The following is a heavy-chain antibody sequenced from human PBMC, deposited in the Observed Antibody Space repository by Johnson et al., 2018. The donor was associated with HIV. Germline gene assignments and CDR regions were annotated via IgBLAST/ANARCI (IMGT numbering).Heavy chain of an antibody. V-gene: IGHV3-30*02. CDR1: GFTFSSYG. CDR2: IRSDGSNK. D-gene: IGHD3-16*01. J-gene: IGHJ3*02. Sequence: QVQLVESGGGLVNPGGSLRLSCAASGFTFSSYGMHWVCPAPGKGLQWVAFIRSDGSNKYYADSGKVRFTISRDNSNNTLYLQMNSLGAEDTAVYYCARVGSLAFDIWGQGTMVTVSS. CDR3: ARVGSLAFDI.